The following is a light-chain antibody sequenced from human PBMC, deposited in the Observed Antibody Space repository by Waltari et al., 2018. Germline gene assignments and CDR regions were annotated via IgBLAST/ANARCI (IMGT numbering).Light chain of an antibody. CDR2: DAS. V-gene: IGKV3-11*01. CDR3: QQRSNWPPYT. J-gene: IGKJ2*01. CDR1: QSVSNY. Sequence: EIVLTQSPATLSLSPGERATPSCRASQSVSNYLSCYQQKPGQAPRLLIYDASNRATGIPARFSGRGSVTDFTLTISSLEPEDFAIYYCQQRSNWPPYTFGQGTKLEIK.